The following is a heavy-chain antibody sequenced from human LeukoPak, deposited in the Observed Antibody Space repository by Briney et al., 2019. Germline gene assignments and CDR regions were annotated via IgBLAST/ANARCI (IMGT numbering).Heavy chain of an antibody. CDR2: ISGSGGST. CDR3: AKSPQVRYYYGSGSYLSLLSN. D-gene: IGHD3-10*01. J-gene: IGHJ4*02. CDR1: GFTFSTYA. Sequence: PGGSLRLSCVASGFTFSTYAMTWVRQAPGKGLEWVSAISGSGGSTYYADSVKGRFTISRDNSKNTLYLRMNSLRAEDTAVYYCAKSPQVRYYYGSGSYLSLLSNWGQGTLVTVSS. V-gene: IGHV3-23*01.